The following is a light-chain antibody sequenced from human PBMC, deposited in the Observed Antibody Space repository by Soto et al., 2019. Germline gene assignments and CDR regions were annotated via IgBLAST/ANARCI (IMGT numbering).Light chain of an antibody. V-gene: IGLV1-47*01. Sequence: QSVLTQPPSVSGAPGQRVTISCTGGNSNIGAGNDVHWYRQFPGTAPKLLIQRNNQRPSGVPARFSGSKSGTSASLAISGLRSEDEADYYCGGWDDSLSGPVFGGGTKLTVL. J-gene: IGLJ2*01. CDR2: RNN. CDR1: NSNIGAGND. CDR3: GGWDDSLSGPV.